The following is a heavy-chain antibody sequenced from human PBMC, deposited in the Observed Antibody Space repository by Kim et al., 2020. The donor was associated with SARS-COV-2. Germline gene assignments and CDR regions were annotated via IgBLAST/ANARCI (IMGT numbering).Heavy chain of an antibody. CDR1: GGIFSNHA. J-gene: IGHJ6*03. CDR3: AREGVTVDYYYYYMAV. Sequence: SVKVSCKASGGIFSNHAISWVRQAPRQGLEWMGRITPILGRANYAQRFQGRVTITADRFTNTAYMEMSGLRSEDTAVYYCAREGVTVDYYYYYMAVWGKGTTVTVSS. CDR2: ITPILGRA. D-gene: IGHD3-10*01. V-gene: IGHV1-69*04.